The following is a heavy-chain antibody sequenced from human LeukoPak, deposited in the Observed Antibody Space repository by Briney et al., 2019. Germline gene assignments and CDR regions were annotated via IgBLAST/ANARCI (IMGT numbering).Heavy chain of an antibody. CDR1: GFTFSSYA. D-gene: IGHD3-16*01. CDR3: VARGSFDY. J-gene: IGHJ4*02. V-gene: IGHV3-23*01. CDR2: ISGSGGST. Sequence: PGGSLRLSCAASGFTFSSYAMSWVRQAPGQGLEWVSAISGSGGSTYYADSVKGRFTISRDNSENTLYLQMNSLRAEDTAVYYCVARGSFDYWGQGTLVTVSS.